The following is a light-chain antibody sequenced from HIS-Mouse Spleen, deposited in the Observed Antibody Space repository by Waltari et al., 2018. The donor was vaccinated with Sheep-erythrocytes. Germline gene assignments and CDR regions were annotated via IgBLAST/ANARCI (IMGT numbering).Light chain of an antibody. Sequence: SYELTQPPSVSVSPGQTARITCSGAALPQTYAYCYQQKSGQAPVLVIYEDSKRPSGIPERFSGSSSGTMATLTISGAQVEDEADYYCYSTDSSGNHSRVFGGGTKLTVL. CDR3: YSTDSSGNHSRV. V-gene: IGLV3-10*01. J-gene: IGLJ3*02. CDR1: ALPQTY. CDR2: EDS.